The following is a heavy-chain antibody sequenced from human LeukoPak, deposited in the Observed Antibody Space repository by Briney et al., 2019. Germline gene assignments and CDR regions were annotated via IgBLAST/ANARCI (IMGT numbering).Heavy chain of an antibody. J-gene: IGHJ4*02. CDR1: GYTFTSYY. D-gene: IGHD4-23*01. Sequence: ASVKVSCRASGYTFTSYYMHWVRQAPGQGLEWMGIINPSGGSTSYAQKFQGRVTMTRDASTSTVYMELSSLRSEDTAVYYCARVHGGYYDHVDYWGQGTLVTVSS. CDR2: INPSGGST. V-gene: IGHV1-46*01. CDR3: ARVHGGYYDHVDY.